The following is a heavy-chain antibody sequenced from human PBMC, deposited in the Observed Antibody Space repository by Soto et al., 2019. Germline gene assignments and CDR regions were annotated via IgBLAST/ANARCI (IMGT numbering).Heavy chain of an antibody. V-gene: IGHV3-30*03. Sequence: QAHLVESGGGVVQPGRSLRLSCAASGFTFTSYGMHWVRQAPSTRLEWVAVISYDGGLQHYADSVKGRFTISRDNSKNMVLLQMNSLRAEDTAVYYCVSDRGYGHASVPYSWGQGTLVSVSS. CDR1: GFTFTSYG. CDR3: VSDRGYGHASVPYS. J-gene: IGHJ4*02. CDR2: ISYDGGLQ. D-gene: IGHD5-18*01.